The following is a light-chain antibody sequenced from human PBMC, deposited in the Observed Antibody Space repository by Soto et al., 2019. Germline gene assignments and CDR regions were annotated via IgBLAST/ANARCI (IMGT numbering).Light chain of an antibody. J-gene: IGKJ1*01. CDR1: QSISSW. V-gene: IGKV1-5*03. CDR2: KAS. Sequence: DIQMTQSPSTLSASVGDRVTITCRASQSISSWLAWYQQKPGKAPKLLIYKASSLESGVPSRFSGGGSGTEFTLTISSLQPDDFATYYCQQYKSYPWTFGQGTKVEIK. CDR3: QQYKSYPWT.